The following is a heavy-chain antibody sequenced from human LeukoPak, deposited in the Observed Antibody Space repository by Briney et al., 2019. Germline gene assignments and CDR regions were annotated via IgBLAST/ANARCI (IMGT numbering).Heavy chain of an antibody. CDR2: ISGSGGNT. D-gene: IGHD3-22*01. V-gene: IGHV3-23*01. Sequence: GGSLRLSCAASGFTFRNYAMSWVRQAPGKGLERVSGISGSGGNTYYADSVKGRFTISRDNSQNSLYLQMNSLRADDTAVYYCAKDAYYDGTGYYFNYYYMDVWGKGTTVTVSS. CDR1: GFTFRNYA. CDR3: AKDAYYDGTGYYFNYYYMDV. J-gene: IGHJ6*03.